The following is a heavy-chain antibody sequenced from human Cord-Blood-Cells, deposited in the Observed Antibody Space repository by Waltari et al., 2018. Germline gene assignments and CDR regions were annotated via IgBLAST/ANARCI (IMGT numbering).Heavy chain of an antibody. D-gene: IGHD4-17*01. Sequence: QVQLQESGPGLVKPSETLSLTCTVSGGSISSYYWICIRQPPGKGLEEIGYIYYSGSTNYNPSLKSRVTISVDTSKNQFSLKLSSVTAADTAVYYCARVPYGDYEGDGDYWGQGTLVTVSS. CDR1: GGSISSYY. CDR3: ARVPYGDYEGDGDY. V-gene: IGHV4-59*01. J-gene: IGHJ4*02. CDR2: IYYSGST.